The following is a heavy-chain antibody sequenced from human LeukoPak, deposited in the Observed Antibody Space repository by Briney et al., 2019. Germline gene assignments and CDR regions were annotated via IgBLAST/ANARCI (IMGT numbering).Heavy chain of an antibody. D-gene: IGHD2-2*02. CDR1: GFSFSYYW. J-gene: IGHJ3*02. V-gene: IGHV3-7*01. Sequence: GGSLRLSCGASGFSFSYYWMTWVRQGPRKGLEWVANIKYDGSEKHYMESVKGRFTISRDNAKNSLYLQMNSLRVEDTAVYYCARGWGDCSSVSCYTGGDVFDIWGQGTKVTVSS. CDR3: ARGWGDCSSVSCYTGGDVFDI. CDR2: IKYDGSEK.